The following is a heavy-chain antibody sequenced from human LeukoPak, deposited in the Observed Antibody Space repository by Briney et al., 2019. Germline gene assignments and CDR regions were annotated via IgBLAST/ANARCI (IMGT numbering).Heavy chain of an antibody. D-gene: IGHD3-3*01. Sequence: GGSLRLSCAASGFTFSSYSMNWVPQAPGKGLEWVSSISSSSSYIYYADSVKGRFTISRDNAKNSLYLQMNSLRAEDTAVYYCARELAYYDFWSGYYQADWFDPWGQGTLVTVSS. J-gene: IGHJ5*02. CDR3: ARELAYYDFWSGYYQADWFDP. CDR1: GFTFSSYS. V-gene: IGHV3-21*01. CDR2: ISSSSSYI.